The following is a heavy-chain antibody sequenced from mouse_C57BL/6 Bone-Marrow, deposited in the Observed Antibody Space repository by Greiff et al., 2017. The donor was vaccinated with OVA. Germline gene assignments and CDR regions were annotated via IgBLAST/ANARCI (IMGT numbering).Heavy chain of an antibody. D-gene: IGHD2-1*01. Sequence: EVKVVESGAELVRPGASVKLSCTASGFNIKDDYMHWVKQRPEQGLEWIGWIDPENGDTEYASKFQGKATITADTSSNTAYLQLSSLTSEDTAVYYCTTLYGNYYYFDYWGQGTTLTVSS. J-gene: IGHJ2*01. CDR2: IDPENGDT. CDR3: TTLYGNYYYFDY. V-gene: IGHV14-4*01. CDR1: GFNIKDDY.